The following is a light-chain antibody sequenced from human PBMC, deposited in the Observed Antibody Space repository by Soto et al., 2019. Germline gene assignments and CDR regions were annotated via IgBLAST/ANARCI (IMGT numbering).Light chain of an antibody. CDR1: QSVDSY. J-gene: IGKJ1*01. V-gene: IGKV3-20*01. Sequence: EIVLTQSPATLSLSPGERATLSCRASQSVDSYLAWHQQKPGQAPRLLIYGASSRATGIPDRFSGSGSGTDFTLTISRLEPEDFAVYYCQQSGSSGTFGQGTKVDIK. CDR3: QQSGSSGT. CDR2: GAS.